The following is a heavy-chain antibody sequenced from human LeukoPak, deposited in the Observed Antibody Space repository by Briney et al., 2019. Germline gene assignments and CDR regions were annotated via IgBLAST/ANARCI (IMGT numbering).Heavy chain of an antibody. V-gene: IGHV3-30*18. CDR1: GFTFSSYG. CDR2: ISYDGSNK. CDR3: AKGDWGGSGSCLWY. D-gene: IGHD3-10*01. J-gene: IGHJ4*02. Sequence: GRSLRLSCAASGFTFSSYGMHWVRQAPGKGLEWVAVISYDGSNKYYADSVKGRFTISRDNSKNTLYLQMNSLRAEDTAVYYCAKGDWGGSGSCLWYWGQGTLVTVSS.